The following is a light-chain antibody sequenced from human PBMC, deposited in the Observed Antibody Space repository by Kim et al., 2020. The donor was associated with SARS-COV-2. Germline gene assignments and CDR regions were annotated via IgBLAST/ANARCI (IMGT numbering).Light chain of an antibody. CDR3: QQLHDSPFT. J-gene: IGKJ4*01. V-gene: IGKV1D-13*01. CDR2: DAS. Sequence: SASVGDRVTITCRASQGVDSALAWYQQRPGKPPELLIFDASSLRSGVPSRFSGSESGTDFTLAISSLQPEDSATYFCQQLHDSPFTFGGGTKV. CDR1: QGVDSA.